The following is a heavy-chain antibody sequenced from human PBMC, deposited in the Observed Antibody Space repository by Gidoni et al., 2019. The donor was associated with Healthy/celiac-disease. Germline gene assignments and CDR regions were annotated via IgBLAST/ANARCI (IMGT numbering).Heavy chain of an antibody. CDR1: GVSISSSSSY. V-gene: IGHV4-39*01. J-gene: IGHJ4*02. CDR2: IYYSGST. CDR3: AGDFGVVYRGGYDY. Sequence: LQLQESGPGLVNPTATLSLTCPVSGVSISSSSSYWGWIRHPPGTGLEWIGSIYYSGSTYYNPSRKSRVTISVDTSKNQFSLKLSAVTAADTAVYYCAGDFGVVYRGGYDYWGQGTLVTVSS. D-gene: IGHD3-3*01.